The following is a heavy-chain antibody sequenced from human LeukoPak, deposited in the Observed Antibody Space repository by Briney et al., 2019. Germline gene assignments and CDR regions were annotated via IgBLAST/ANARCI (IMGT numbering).Heavy chain of an antibody. CDR2: IVVGSGNT. J-gene: IGHJ4*02. CDR1: GFTFTSSA. D-gene: IGHD5-12*01. Sequence: SVKVSCKASGFTFTSSAMQWVRQARGQRLEWIGWIVVGSGNTNYAQKFQERVTVTRDMSTSTAYMELSSLRSEDTAVYYCAADLNGGYDYNYWGQGTLVTVSS. CDR3: AADLNGGYDYNY. V-gene: IGHV1-58*02.